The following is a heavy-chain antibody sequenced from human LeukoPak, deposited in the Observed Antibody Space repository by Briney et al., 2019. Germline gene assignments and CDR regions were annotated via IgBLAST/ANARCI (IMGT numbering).Heavy chain of an antibody. Sequence: GGSLRLSCAASGFTFSSYSMNWVRQAPGKGLEWVSSISSSSSYMYYADSVKGRFTISRDNAKNSLYLQMNSLRAEDTAVYYCARDHSAGSSSGPWGQGTLVTVSS. J-gene: IGHJ4*02. CDR3: ARDHSAGSSSGP. CDR1: GFTFSSYS. D-gene: IGHD6-6*01. V-gene: IGHV3-21*01. CDR2: ISSSSSYM.